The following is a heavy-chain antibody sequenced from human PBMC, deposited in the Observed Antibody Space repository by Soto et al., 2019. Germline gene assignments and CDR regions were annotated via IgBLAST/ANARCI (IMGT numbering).Heavy chain of an antibody. Sequence: PGGSVRISCAASGFTFSSYSMNWVRQAPGKGLEWVSSISSSSSYIYYADSVKGRFTISRDNAKNSLYLQMNSLRAEDTAVYYCARDQTSYIGAPPYCYLLDVCAQRTTVTGS. CDR2: ISSSSSYI. CDR3: ARDQTSYIGAPPYCYLLDV. CDR1: GFTFSSYS. V-gene: IGHV3-21*01. J-gene: IGHJ6*02. D-gene: IGHD2-15*01.